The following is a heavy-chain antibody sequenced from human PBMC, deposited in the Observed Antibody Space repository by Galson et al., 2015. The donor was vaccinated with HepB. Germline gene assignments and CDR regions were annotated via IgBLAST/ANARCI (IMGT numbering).Heavy chain of an antibody. V-gene: IGHV1-69*13. J-gene: IGHJ4*02. CDR2: IIPIFGTA. CDR1: GGTFSSYA. Sequence: SVKVSCKASGGTFSSYAISWVRQAPGQGLEWMGGIIPIFGTANYAQKFQGRVTITADESTSTAYMELSSLRSEDTAVYYCARGGGEYSSSSGKFDYWGQGTLVTVSS. CDR3: ARGGGEYSSSSGKFDY. D-gene: IGHD6-6*01.